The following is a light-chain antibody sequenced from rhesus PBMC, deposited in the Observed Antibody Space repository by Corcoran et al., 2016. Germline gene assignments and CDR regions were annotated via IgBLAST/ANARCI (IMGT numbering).Light chain of an antibody. Sequence: DIQMTQSPSSLSASVGDRVTITCRASQGISNWLAWYPQKPGKAPKLLNYRASNLETGVPSRFSGSGAGTDFTLTISSLQPEDIATYYCQQHDNSPLTFGGGTKVEIK. V-gene: IGKV1-69*01. J-gene: IGKJ4*01. CDR2: RAS. CDR1: QGISNW. CDR3: QQHDNSPLT.